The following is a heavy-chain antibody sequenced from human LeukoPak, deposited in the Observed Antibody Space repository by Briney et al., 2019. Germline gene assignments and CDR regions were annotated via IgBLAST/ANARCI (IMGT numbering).Heavy chain of an antibody. CDR3: AKVNWCGANCADA. V-gene: IGHV3-23*01. CDR2: ISGNGYNT. J-gene: IGHJ4*02. Sequence: GGSLRLSCAASGFTFSSDDLNWVRQAPGKGLEWVSGISGNGYNTYYADSVRGRFTISRDNSKNTLSLQMNSLRAEDTAVYYCAKVNWCGANCADAWGQGTLVTVSS. CDR1: GFTFSSDD. D-gene: IGHD4/OR15-4a*01.